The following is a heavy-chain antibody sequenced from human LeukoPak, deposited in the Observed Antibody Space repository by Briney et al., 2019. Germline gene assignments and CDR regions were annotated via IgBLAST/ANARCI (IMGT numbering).Heavy chain of an antibody. CDR2: IWYDGSNK. Sequence: GGSLRLSCAASRFTFSSYGMHWVRPAPGKGLEWVAVIWYDGSNKYYADSVKGRFTISRDNSKNTLYLQMNSLRAEDTAVYYCAKLCSSTSCYQSGDAFDIWGQGTMVTVSS. CDR3: AKLCSSTSCYQSGDAFDI. J-gene: IGHJ3*02. V-gene: IGHV3-33*06. CDR1: RFTFSSYG. D-gene: IGHD2-2*01.